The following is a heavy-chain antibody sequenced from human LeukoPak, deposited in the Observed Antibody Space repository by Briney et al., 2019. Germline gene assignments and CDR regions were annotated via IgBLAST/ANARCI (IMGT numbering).Heavy chain of an antibody. J-gene: IGHJ4*02. CDR1: GGSISSYY. CDR2: IYYSGTA. CDR3: ARGVYIAAAQYGY. V-gene: IGHV4-59*01. Sequence: SETLSLTCTVSGGSISSYYWSWIRQPPGKGLEWIEYIYYSGTANYNPSLKSRVTISVDTSKNQFSLKLSSVTAADTAVYYCARGVYIAAAQYGYWGQGTLVTVSS. D-gene: IGHD6-13*01.